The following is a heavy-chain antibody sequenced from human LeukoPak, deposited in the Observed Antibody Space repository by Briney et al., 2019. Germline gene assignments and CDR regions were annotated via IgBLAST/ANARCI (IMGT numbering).Heavy chain of an antibody. CDR3: ASFWSGLYYFDY. D-gene: IGHD3-3*01. Sequence: ASVKVSCKASGYTFTSYGISWVRQVPGQGLEWMGWISAYNGNTNYAQKLQGRVTMTTDTSTSTAYMELRSLRSDDTAVYYCASFWSGLYYFDYWGQGTLVTVSS. V-gene: IGHV1-18*01. CDR2: ISAYNGNT. CDR1: GYTFTSYG. J-gene: IGHJ4*02.